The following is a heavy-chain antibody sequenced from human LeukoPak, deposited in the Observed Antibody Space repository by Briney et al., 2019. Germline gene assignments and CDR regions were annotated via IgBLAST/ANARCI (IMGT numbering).Heavy chain of an antibody. CDR1: GASISSGAYY. V-gene: IGHV4-31*03. Sequence: SETLSLTCTVSGASISSGAYYWTWIRQHQAEGLQWIVYIYYTGHTYYNPSLQIRLTMSVDTSKNQFSLRITSVTAADTAVYYCAGEGRGYGFMDVWGEGTTVSVSS. CDR2: IYYTGHT. D-gene: IGHD5-12*01. CDR3: AGEGRGYGFMDV. J-gene: IGHJ6*03.